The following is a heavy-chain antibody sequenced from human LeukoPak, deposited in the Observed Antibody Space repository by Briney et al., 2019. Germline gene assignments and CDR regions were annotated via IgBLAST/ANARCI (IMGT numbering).Heavy chain of an antibody. Sequence: GASVKVSCKASGYTFTGYYMHWVRQAPGQGLEWMGWINPNSGGTNYAQKFQGRVTMTRDTSISTAYMGLSRLRSDDTAVYYCARGEITIFADYYYGMDVWGQGTTVTVSS. D-gene: IGHD3-9*01. CDR1: GYTFTGYY. CDR3: ARGEITIFADYYYGMDV. V-gene: IGHV1-2*02. CDR2: INPNSGGT. J-gene: IGHJ6*02.